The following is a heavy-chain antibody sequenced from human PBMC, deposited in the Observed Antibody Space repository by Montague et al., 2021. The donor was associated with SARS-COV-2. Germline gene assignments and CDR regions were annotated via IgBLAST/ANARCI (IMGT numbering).Heavy chain of an antibody. D-gene: IGHD1-14*01. J-gene: IGHJ3*02. CDR1: GASVSSSD. CDR2: FYSVGST. CDR3: ARETMTADAFDI. V-gene: IGHV4-59*02. Sequence: SETLSLTCTVSGASVSSSDWGWIRQSPGKGLEWIGYFYSVGSTDYNPSLKSRVIISRDTSKNQFSLKVRSVTAADTAIYYCARETMTADAFDIWGQGTMVTVSS.